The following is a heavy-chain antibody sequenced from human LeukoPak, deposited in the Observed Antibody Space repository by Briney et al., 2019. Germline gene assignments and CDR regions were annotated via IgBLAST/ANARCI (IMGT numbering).Heavy chain of an antibody. CDR1: GFTFSGYS. J-gene: IGHJ5*02. CDR2: ISSSSSYI. V-gene: IGHV3-21*01. Sequence: GGSLRLSCAASGFTFSGYSMNWVRQAPGKGLEWVSSISSSSSYIYYADSVKGRFTISRDNAKNSLYLQMNSLRAEDTAVYYCARGAYCTNGVCSIWFDPWGQGTLVTVSS. D-gene: IGHD2-8*01. CDR3: ARGAYCTNGVCSIWFDP.